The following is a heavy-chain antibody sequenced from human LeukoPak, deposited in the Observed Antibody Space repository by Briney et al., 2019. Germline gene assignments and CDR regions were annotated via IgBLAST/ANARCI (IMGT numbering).Heavy chain of an antibody. V-gene: IGHV3-66*03. Sequence: GGSLRLSCTVSGFTVSSNSMSWVRQAPGKGLEWVSFIYSDNTHYSDSVKGRFTISRDNSKNTLYLQMNSLRAEDTAVYYCANSLGSPTSPFDYWGQGTLVTVSS. CDR2: IYSDNT. D-gene: IGHD3-16*01. CDR1: GFTVSSNS. CDR3: ANSLGSPTSPFDY. J-gene: IGHJ4*02.